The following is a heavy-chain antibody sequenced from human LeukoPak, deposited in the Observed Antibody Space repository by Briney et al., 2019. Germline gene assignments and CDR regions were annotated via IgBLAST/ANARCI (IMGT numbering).Heavy chain of an antibody. V-gene: IGHV1-2*02. CDR1: GYTFTGYY. J-gene: IGHJ6*02. D-gene: IGHD3-10*01. CDR2: INPNSGGT. CDR3: ARGDYGSGTYHYYYGMDV. Sequence: ASVKVSCKASGYTFTGYYMHWVRQAPGQGLEWMGWINPNSGGTNYAQKFQGRVTMTRDTSISTAYMELSRLRSDDTAVYYCARGDYGSGTYHYYYGMDVWGQGTTVTVSS.